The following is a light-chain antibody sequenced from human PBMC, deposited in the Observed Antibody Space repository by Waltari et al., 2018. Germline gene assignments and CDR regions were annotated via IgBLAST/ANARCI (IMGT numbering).Light chain of an antibody. J-gene: IGKJ4*01. V-gene: IGKV4-1*01. Sequence: DIVMTPSPDSLAVSLGERATINCTSSPSVLYSSSNKNHLAWYQQKPGQPPKLFIYWASTRESGVPDRFSGSGSGTDFTLTISSLQAEDVAVYYCQQYYTTPLTFGGGTKVEIK. CDR1: PSVLYSSSNKNH. CDR2: WAS. CDR3: QQYYTTPLT.